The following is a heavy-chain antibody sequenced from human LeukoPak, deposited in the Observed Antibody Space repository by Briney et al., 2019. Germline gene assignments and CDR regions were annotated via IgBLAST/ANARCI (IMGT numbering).Heavy chain of an antibody. V-gene: IGHV3-30*02. CDR1: GFTFSVYG. CDR2: ILNDGSNK. D-gene: IGHD2-15*01. Sequence: GGSLILSCAASGFTFSVYGMHWVRQAPGKGLEGVSVILNDGSNKYYADSVTRRFTISRDNFRNTLSLQMKSLRVEDTAVYYCARAVGPFDYWGQGTLVTVSS. J-gene: IGHJ4*02. CDR3: ARAVGPFDY.